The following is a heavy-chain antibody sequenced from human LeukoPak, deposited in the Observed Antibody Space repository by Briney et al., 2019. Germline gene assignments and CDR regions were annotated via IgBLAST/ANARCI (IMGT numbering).Heavy chain of an antibody. CDR2: IYTSGST. D-gene: IGHD6-19*01. Sequence: SETLSLTCTVSGGSISSYYWSWIRQPAGKGLEWIGRIYTSGSTNYNPSLKSRVTISVDTSKNQFFLQLNSVTPEDTAVYYCARGTGWPQFDYWGQGTLVTVSS. CDR3: ARGTGWPQFDY. V-gene: IGHV4-4*07. J-gene: IGHJ4*02. CDR1: GGSISSYY.